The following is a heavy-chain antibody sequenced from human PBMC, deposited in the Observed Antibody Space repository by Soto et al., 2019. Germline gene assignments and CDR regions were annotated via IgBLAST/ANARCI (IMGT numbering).Heavy chain of an antibody. CDR1: GFSLTTSGVG. J-gene: IGHJ4*02. CDR2: NYWDDDK. D-gene: IGHD3-3*01. V-gene: IGHV2-5*02. Sequence: QITLNGSGPTRVKPRQTLTLTCIFSGFSLTTSGVGVGWIRQSPGKAPEWLALNYWDDDKRYSPSLMSRLTITKDTSKNQVVLTMADLDPADTATYYCAHRVLRTVFGLVTATAIYFDFWGQGTPVAVSS. CDR3: AHRVLRTVFGLVTATAIYFDF.